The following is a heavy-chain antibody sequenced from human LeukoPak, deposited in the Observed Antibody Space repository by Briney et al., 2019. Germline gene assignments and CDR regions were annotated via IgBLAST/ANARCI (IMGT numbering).Heavy chain of an antibody. CDR2: INAGGGET. CDR3: AKIVVAGTHYFEY. J-gene: IGHJ4*02. D-gene: IGHD6-19*01. V-gene: IGHV3-23*01. CDR1: GFTFSTYA. Sequence: PGGSLRLSCAASGFTFSTYAMTWVRQAAEKGLEWVSIINAGGGETYYADSVKGRFTISRDNSKNTLYLQMSSLRAEDTAVYYCAKIVVAGTHYFEYWGQGTLVTVSP.